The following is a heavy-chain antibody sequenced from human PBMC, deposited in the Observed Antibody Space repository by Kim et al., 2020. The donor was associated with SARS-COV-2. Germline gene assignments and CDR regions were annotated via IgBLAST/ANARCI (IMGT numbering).Heavy chain of an antibody. CDR2: ISAYNGNT. D-gene: IGHD6-6*01. V-gene: IGHV1-18*01. Sequence: ASVKVSCKASGYTFTSYGISWVRQAPGQGLEWMGWISAYNGNTNYAQKLQGRVTMTTDTSTSTAYMELRSLRSDDTAVYYCASKGPDPDYSSSSPNYYGMDVWGQGTTVTVSS. CDR3: ASKGPDPDYSSSSPNYYGMDV. J-gene: IGHJ6*02. CDR1: GYTFTSYG.